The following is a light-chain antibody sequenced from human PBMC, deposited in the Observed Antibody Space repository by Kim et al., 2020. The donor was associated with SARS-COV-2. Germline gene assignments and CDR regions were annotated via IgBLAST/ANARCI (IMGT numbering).Light chain of an antibody. Sequence: SSELTQDPAVSVALGQTVRITCQGDSLRSYYASWYQQKPGQAPVLVIYGQNNRPSGIPDRFSGSRSGDTASLTITGAQAEDEADYYCNSRDSSGHHHLAFAGGTQLTVL. CDR3: NSRDSSGHHHLA. CDR1: SLRSYY. CDR2: GQN. J-gene: IGLJ2*01. V-gene: IGLV3-19*01.